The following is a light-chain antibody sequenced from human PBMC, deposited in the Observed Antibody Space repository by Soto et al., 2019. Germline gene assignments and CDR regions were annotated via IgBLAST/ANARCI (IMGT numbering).Light chain of an antibody. Sequence: EIVMTQSPATLSVSPGERATLSCSASQSVTSNLAWYQQKPGQPPRRLIYGASTRATGIPDRFSDSGSGTEFTLTISSLQSEDFAVYYCQQYNNWSLTFGGGTKVEIK. CDR2: GAS. CDR1: QSVTSN. J-gene: IGKJ4*01. CDR3: QQYNNWSLT. V-gene: IGKV3-15*01.